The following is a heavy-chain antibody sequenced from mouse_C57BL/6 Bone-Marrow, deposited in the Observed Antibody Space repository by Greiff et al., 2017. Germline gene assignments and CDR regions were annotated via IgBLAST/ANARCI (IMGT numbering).Heavy chain of an antibody. CDR2: IDPENGDT. J-gene: IGHJ4*01. V-gene: IGHV14-4*01. D-gene: IGHD2-3*01. Sequence: DVKLQASGAELVRPGASVKLSCTASGFNIKDDYMHWVKQRPEQGLEWIGWIDPENGDTEYASKFQGKATITADTSSNPAYLQLSSLTSEDTAVYYCTTNGYYGYAMDYWGQGTSVTVSS. CDR3: TTNGYYGYAMDY. CDR1: GFNIKDDY.